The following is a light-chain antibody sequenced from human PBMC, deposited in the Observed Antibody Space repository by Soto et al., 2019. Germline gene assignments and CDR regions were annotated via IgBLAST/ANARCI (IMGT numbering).Light chain of an antibody. CDR2: DVT. V-gene: IGLV2-14*01. J-gene: IGLJ2*01. CDR1: SSDVGAYNF. Sequence: QSALTQPASVSGSPGQSITISCTGTSSDVGAYNFVSWYQLLPGTAPKLMIYDVTNRPSGVSDRVSGSKSGNPASLTISGLQAEDEADYYCSSYTTSNTLGGVFGGGTKLTVL. CDR3: SSYTTSNTLGGV.